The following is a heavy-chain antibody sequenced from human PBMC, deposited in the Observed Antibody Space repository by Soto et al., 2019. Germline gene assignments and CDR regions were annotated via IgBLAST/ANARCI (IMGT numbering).Heavy chain of an antibody. D-gene: IGHD4-17*01. Sequence: LSLTCDVSGDTISTGGYTWAWIRQPPGKALEWIGHTYHSGNPYYNPSLKSRVIISVDRSKNQFSLKLRSVTAADTAVYYCANYPTTVTSDYWGQGTLVTVSS. CDR1: GDTISTGGYT. CDR2: TYHSGNP. J-gene: IGHJ4*02. CDR3: ANYPTTVTSDY. V-gene: IGHV4-30-2*02.